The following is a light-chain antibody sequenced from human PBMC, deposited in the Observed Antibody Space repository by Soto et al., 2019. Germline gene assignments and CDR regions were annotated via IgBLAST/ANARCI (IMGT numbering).Light chain of an antibody. V-gene: IGKV1-33*01. CDR2: DTS. J-gene: IGKJ4*01. Sequence: DIQMTQSPSSLSASVGDRVTITCQASQDVRTHLNWYQQKPGKAPKLLLYDTSNLEVGVPSRFSGGGSATEFSLTISCLQPDDTATYYCQQYDNRLTFGGGTKVDIK. CDR3: QQYDNRLT. CDR1: QDVRTH.